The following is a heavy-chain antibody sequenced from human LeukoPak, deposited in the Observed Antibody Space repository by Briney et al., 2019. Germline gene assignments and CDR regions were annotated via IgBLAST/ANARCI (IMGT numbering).Heavy chain of an antibody. V-gene: IGHV4-30-4*08. CDR2: IYYSGST. D-gene: IGHD6-13*01. J-gene: IGHJ4*02. CDR1: GGSISRGDCY. Sequence: TSETLSLTCTVSGGSISRGDCYWSGVRQPPGKGLEWIGYIYYSGSTYYNPSLKSRVTISVDTSKNQFSLKLSSVTAADTAVYYCARARVWQQLVVFDYWGQGTLVTVSS. CDR3: ARARVWQQLVVFDY.